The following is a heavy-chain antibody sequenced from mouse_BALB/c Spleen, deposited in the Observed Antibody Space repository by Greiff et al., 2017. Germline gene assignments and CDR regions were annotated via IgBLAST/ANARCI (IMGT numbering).Heavy chain of an antibody. CDR1: GYTFTSYW. CDR2: INPSTGYT. D-gene: IGHD2-12*01. J-gene: IGHJ3*01. Sequence: VQLVESGADLAKPGASVKMSCKASGYTFTSYWMHWVKQRPGQGLEWIGYINPSTGYTEYNQKFKDKATLTADKSSSTAYMQLSSLTSEDSAVYYCATLRRGFAYWGQGTLVTVSA. V-gene: IGHV1-7*01. CDR3: ATLRRGFAY.